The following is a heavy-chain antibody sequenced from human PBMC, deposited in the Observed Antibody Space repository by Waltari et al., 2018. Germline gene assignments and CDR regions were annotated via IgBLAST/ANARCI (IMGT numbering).Heavy chain of an antibody. D-gene: IGHD6-13*01. V-gene: IGHV3-7*01. CDR1: GFTFSSYW. J-gene: IGHJ3*02. Sequence: EVQLVESGGGLVQPGGSLRLSCAASGFTFSSYWMSWVRQAPGKGLEWVANIKQDGSEKYYVDSVKGRFTISRDNAKNSLYLQMNSLRAEDTAVYYCARDRIAAAGTTDAFDIWGQGTMVTVSS. CDR3: ARDRIAAAGTTDAFDI. CDR2: IKQDGSEK.